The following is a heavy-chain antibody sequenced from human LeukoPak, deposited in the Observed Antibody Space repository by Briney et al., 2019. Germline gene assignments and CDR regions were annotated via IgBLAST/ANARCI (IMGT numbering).Heavy chain of an antibody. CDR2: INPNSGGT. CDR1: GYTFTGYY. CDR3: ARLVQSPYYYYYMDV. Sequence: ASVKVSCKASGYTFTGYYIHWVRQAPGQGLEWMGWINPNSGGTNYAQKFQGRVTMTRDTSISTAYMELSRLRSDDTAVYYCARLVQSPYYYYYMDVWGKGTTVTVSS. V-gene: IGHV1-2*02. J-gene: IGHJ6*03.